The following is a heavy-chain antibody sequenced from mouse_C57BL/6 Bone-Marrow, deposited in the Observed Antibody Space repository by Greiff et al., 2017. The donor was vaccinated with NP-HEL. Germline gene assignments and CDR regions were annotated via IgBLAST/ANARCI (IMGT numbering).Heavy chain of an antibody. CDR1: GFNIKDYY. J-gene: IGHJ2*01. CDR3: TTTRLRRDFDY. V-gene: IGHV14-1*01. Sequence: VQLQQSGAELVRPGASVKLSCTASGFNIKDYYMHWVKQRPEQGLEWIGRIDPEDGETEYAPKFQGKATLTADTSSNTAYLQLSSLTSEDTAVSYCTTTRLRRDFDYWGRGTTLTVSS. CDR2: IDPEDGET. D-gene: IGHD2-4*01.